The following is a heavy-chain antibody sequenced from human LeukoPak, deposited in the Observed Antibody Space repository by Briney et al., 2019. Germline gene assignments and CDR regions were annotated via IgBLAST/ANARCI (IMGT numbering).Heavy chain of an antibody. Sequence: ASVKVSCTASGYTFTSYDINWVRQATGQGLEWMGWMNPNSGNTGYAQKFQGRVTMTRNTSISTACMELSSLRSEDTAVYYCARDQSTMIVVVPSDAFDIWGQGTMVTVSS. V-gene: IGHV1-8*01. CDR1: GYTFTSYD. CDR2: MNPNSGNT. CDR3: ARDQSTMIVVVPSDAFDI. D-gene: IGHD3-22*01. J-gene: IGHJ3*02.